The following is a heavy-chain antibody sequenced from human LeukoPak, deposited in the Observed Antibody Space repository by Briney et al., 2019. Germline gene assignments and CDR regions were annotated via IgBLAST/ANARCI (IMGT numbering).Heavy chain of an antibody. J-gene: IGHJ4*02. CDR1: GGSISSGDYY. V-gene: IGHV4-30-4*01. CDR2: IYYSGST. CDR3: ARAMADSSGYYYDY. Sequence: SETLSLTCTVSGGSISSGDYYWSWIRQPPGKGLEWIGYIYYSGSTYYNPSLKSRVTISVDTSKNQFSLKLSSVTAADTAVYYCARAMADSSGYYYDYWGQGTLVTVPS. D-gene: IGHD3-22*01.